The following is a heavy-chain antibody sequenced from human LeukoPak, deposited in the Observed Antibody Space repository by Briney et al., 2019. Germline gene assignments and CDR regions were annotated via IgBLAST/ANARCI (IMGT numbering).Heavy chain of an antibody. CDR1: GFTFSSYS. V-gene: IGHV3-21*01. D-gene: IGHD6-13*01. CDR2: ISASDSYI. CDR3: ASTLGYSKNYFDY. J-gene: IGHJ4*02. Sequence: GGSLRLSCAGSGFTFSSYSMHWVRQAPGKGLEWVSSISASDSYIYYADSVKGRFTISRDNAKNSLYLQMNSLRAEDTAVYYCASTLGYSKNYFDYWGQGTLVTVSS.